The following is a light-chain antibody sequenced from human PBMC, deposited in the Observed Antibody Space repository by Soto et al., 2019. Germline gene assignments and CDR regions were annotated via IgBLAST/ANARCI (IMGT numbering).Light chain of an antibody. Sequence: DIQMTQSPSSLSASVGDRVTITCRASQNIDIYLHWYQQKPGTAPKLLIYGASSLQSGVPSRFSGSGSGTDFTLTIRSLQPEDFATYYCQQNSNTPQTFGGGTKVEIK. CDR2: GAS. CDR3: QQNSNTPQT. J-gene: IGKJ4*01. V-gene: IGKV1-39*01. CDR1: QNIDIY.